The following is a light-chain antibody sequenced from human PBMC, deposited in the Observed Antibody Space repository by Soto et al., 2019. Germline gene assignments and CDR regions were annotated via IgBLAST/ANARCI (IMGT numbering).Light chain of an antibody. CDR3: QQYGSSLTWT. Sequence: EVVLTQSPGTVSLSPGERVTLSCRASQSVISNYLAWYQQRPGQAPRLLICAASSRATGIPDRFSGSGSGTDFTLSISSLEPEDFAVYYCQQYGSSLTWTFGQGTKVEMK. V-gene: IGKV3-20*01. CDR2: AAS. CDR1: QSVISNY. J-gene: IGKJ1*01.